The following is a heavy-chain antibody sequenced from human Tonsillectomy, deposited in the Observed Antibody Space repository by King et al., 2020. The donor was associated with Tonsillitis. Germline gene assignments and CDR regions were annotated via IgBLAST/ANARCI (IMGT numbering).Heavy chain of an antibody. D-gene: IGHD3-22*01. Sequence: VQLQQWGAGLLKPSETLSLTCAVYGGSFSGYYWSWLRQPPGKGLEWIGEINHSGSTNYNPSLKSRVTVSVDTSKNQFSLKLSSVTAADTAVYYCARAPYIVVVITSYYYGMDVWGQGTTVTVSS. J-gene: IGHJ6*02. CDR2: INHSGST. V-gene: IGHV4-34*01. CDR1: GGSFSGYY. CDR3: ARAPYIVVVITSYYYGMDV.